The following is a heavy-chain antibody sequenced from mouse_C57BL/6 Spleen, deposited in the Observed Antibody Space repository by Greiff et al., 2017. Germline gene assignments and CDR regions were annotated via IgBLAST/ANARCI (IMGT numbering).Heavy chain of an antibody. J-gene: IGHJ2*01. CDR2: IDPSDSYT. Sequence: VQLQQPGAELVKPGASVKLSCKASGYTFTSYWMQWVKQRPGQGLEWIGEIDPSDSYTNYNQKFKGKATLTVDTSSSTAYMQLSSLTSEDSAVYYCARLRDPYYFDYWGQGTTLTVSS. CDR1: GYTFTSYW. CDR3: ARLRDPYYFDY. V-gene: IGHV1-50*01. D-gene: IGHD1-1*01.